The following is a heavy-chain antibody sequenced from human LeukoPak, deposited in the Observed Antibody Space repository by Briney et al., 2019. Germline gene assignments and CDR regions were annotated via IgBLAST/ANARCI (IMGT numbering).Heavy chain of an antibody. CDR3: ARAPLLHDYRNHYYYYYMDV. Sequence: SVKVSCKASGGTFSSYAISWVRQAPGQGLEWMGGIIPIFGTAYYAQKFQGRVTITTDESTSTAYMELSSLRSEDTAVYYCARAPLLHDYRNHYYYYYMDVWGKGTTVTVSS. J-gene: IGHJ6*03. D-gene: IGHD4-11*01. CDR2: IIPIFGTA. CDR1: GGTFSSYA. V-gene: IGHV1-69*05.